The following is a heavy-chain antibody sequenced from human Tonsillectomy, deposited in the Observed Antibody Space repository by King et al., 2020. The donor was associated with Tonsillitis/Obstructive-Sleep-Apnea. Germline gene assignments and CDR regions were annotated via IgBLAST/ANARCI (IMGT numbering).Heavy chain of an antibody. Sequence: VQLQESGPGLVKPSETQSLTCTVSGGSISSYYWSWIRQPPGKGLEWIGYIYYSGSTNYNPSLKSRVTISIDTSKNQFSLKLTSVTAADTAVYYCAGTGVIGNWFDPWGQGTLVTVSS. CDR1: GGSISSYY. D-gene: IGHD3-10*01. V-gene: IGHV4-59*08. J-gene: IGHJ5*02. CDR3: AGTGVIGNWFDP. CDR2: IYYSGST.